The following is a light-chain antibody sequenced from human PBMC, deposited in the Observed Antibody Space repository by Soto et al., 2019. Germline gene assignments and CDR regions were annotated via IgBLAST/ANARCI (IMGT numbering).Light chain of an antibody. CDR2: EGN. CDR3: CSYAGPRTYV. V-gene: IGLV2-23*01. CDR1: SSDIGSYDL. J-gene: IGLJ1*01. Sequence: QSVLTQPASVSGSPGQSITISCTGTSSDIGSYDLVSWYQQHPDKAPKLIFYEGNKGPSGVSNRFSGSKSGNTASLTISGLQAEDEADYYCCSYAGPRTYVFGTGTKLTVL.